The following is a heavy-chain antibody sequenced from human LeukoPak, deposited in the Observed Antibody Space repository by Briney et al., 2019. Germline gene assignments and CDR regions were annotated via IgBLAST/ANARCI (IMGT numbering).Heavy chain of an antibody. J-gene: IGHJ3*02. Sequence: PSETLSLTRTVSGGSISSSSYYWGWIRQPPGKGLEWIGSIYYSGSTYYNPSLKSRVTISVDTSKNQFSLKLSSVTAADTAVYYCARTYYDFWSGSGAIWGQGTMVTVSS. D-gene: IGHD3-3*01. CDR3: ARTYYDFWSGSGAI. CDR2: IYYSGST. V-gene: IGHV4-39*01. CDR1: GGSISSSSYY.